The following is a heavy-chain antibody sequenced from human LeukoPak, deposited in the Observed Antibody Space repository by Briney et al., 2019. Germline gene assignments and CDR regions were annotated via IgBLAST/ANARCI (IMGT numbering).Heavy chain of an antibody. V-gene: IGHV4-34*01. J-gene: IGHJ5*02. CDR2: INHSGST. CDR3: AREASSSWYNNWFDP. CDR1: GGSFSGYY. Sequence: SETLSLTCAVYGGSFSGYYWSWIRQPPGKGLEWIGEINHSGSTNYNPSLKSRVTMSVDTSKNQFSLKLSSVTAADTAVYYCAREASSSWYNNWFDPWGQGTLVTVSS. D-gene: IGHD6-13*01.